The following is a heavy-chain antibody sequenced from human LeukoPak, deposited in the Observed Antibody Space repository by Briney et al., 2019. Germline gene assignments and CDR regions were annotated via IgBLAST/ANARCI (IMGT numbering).Heavy chain of an antibody. CDR3: ARVGDYYDSRGYYYNFDY. Sequence: SETLSLTCTVSGGSISSSSYYWGWIRQPPGRGLEWIGSIYYSGSTYYNPSLKSRVTISVDTSKNQFSLKLSSVTAADTAVYYCARVGDYYDSRGYYYNFDYWGQGTLVTVSS. J-gene: IGHJ4*02. CDR2: IYYSGST. V-gene: IGHV4-39*07. D-gene: IGHD3-22*01. CDR1: GGSISSSSYY.